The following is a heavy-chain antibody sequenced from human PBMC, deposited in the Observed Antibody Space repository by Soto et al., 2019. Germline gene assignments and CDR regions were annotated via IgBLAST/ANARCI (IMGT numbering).Heavy chain of an antibody. V-gene: IGHV1-24*01. D-gene: IGHD3-22*01. CDR2: FDPEDGET. CDR3: ATYYYDSSGYLGGAFDI. CDR1: GYTLTELS. J-gene: IGHJ3*02. Sequence: SVKVSCKVSGYTLTELSMHWVRQAPGKGLEWMGGFDPEDGETIYAQKFQGRVTMTEDTSTDTAYMELSSLRSEDTAVYYCATYYYDSSGYLGGAFDIWGQGTMVTVSS.